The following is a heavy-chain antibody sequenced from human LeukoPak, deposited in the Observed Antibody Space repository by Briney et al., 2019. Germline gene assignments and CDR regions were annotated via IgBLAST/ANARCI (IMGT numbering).Heavy chain of an antibody. J-gene: IGHJ4*02. CDR2: ISSSSSYI. V-gene: IGHV3-21*01. CDR3: ARDFGSGSFVPLGY. Sequence: GGSLRLSCAASGFTFSSYSMNWVRQAPGKGLEWVSSISSSSSYIYYADSVKGRFTISRDNAKNSLYLQMNSLRAEDTAVYYCARDFGSGSFVPLGYWGQGTLVTVSS. D-gene: IGHD1-26*01. CDR1: GFTFSSYS.